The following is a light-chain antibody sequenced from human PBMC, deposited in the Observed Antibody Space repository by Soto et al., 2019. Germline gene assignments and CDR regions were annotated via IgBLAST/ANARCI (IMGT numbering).Light chain of an antibody. CDR3: QQYGRSPLT. V-gene: IGKV3-20*01. J-gene: IGKJ4*01. Sequence: EIVLTQSPGTLSLSPGERATLSCRASQSVSSSYLAWYQQKPGQAPRLLIYGASSRATGIPDRFSGSGSGTDFTMTISRLEPEDLAVYYCQQYGRSPLTFGVGTKVEIK. CDR2: GAS. CDR1: QSVSSSY.